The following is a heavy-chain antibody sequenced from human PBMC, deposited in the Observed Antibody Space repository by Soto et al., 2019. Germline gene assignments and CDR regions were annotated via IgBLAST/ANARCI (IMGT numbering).Heavy chain of an antibody. CDR3: ARAGTRPYYYYGMDV. CDR2: FRGSDETT. Sequence: GGSLRLSCAASGFTFSIYAMSWVRQVPGKGLEWVSGFRGSDETTYYADSVKGRFTISRDNSKNTLYLQMNTLRAEDTAVYYCARAGTRPYYYYGMDVWGQGTTVTVSS. D-gene: IGHD1-1*01. CDR1: GFTFSIYA. J-gene: IGHJ6*02. V-gene: IGHV3-23*01.